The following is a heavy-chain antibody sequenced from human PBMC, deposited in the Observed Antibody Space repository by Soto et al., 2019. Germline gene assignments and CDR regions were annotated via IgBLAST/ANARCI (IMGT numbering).Heavy chain of an antibody. Sequence: QVQLVESGGGLVKPGGSLRLSCAPSGFTFSDYYMSWIRQAPGKGPEWVSYISKSGGTTHYADSVKGRFTISRDNAKNSLYLQMNSLRAEETAVYSCARVKGAYAMDYWGQGTQVTVSS. D-gene: IGHD5-12*01. CDR2: ISKSGGTT. J-gene: IGHJ4*02. V-gene: IGHV3-11*01. CDR3: ARVKGAYAMDY. CDR1: GFTFSDYY.